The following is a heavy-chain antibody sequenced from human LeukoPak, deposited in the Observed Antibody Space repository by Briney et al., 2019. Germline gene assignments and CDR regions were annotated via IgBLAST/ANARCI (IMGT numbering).Heavy chain of an antibody. J-gene: IGHJ4*02. V-gene: IGHV3-30*04. CDR1: GFTFSSYA. CDR2: ISNDGKNK. D-gene: IGHD3-10*01. Sequence: PGGSLRLSCAASGFTFSSYAMHWVRQAPGKGLEWVAVISNDGKNKYYADSVKGRSTISRDNSKNTLYLQMNSLRAEDTAVYYCAKGTMGRGFGYWGQGTLVTVSS. CDR3: AKGTMGRGFGY.